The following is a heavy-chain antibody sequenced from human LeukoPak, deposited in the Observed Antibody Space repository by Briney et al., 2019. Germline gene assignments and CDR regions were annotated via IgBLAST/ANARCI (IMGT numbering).Heavy chain of an antibody. Sequence: PGGSLRLSCAASGFSVSRNYMTWVRQAPGEGLEWVSLIYSGGSTSYADSVKGRFTISRDNSKNTLYLQMNSLRAEDTAVYYCARKIDHQTGGDYWGQGTLVTVSS. CDR1: GFSVSRNY. V-gene: IGHV3-66*01. CDR2: IYSGGST. J-gene: IGHJ4*02. CDR3: ARKIDHQTGGDY. D-gene: IGHD1-1*01.